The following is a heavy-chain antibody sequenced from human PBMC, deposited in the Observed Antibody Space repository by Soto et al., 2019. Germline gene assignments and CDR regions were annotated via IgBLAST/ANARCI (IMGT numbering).Heavy chain of an antibody. CDR1: GYSISSGYY. V-gene: IGHV4-38-2*02. CDR2: IYHSGTT. CDR3: ARGTDY. J-gene: IGHJ4*02. Sequence: ESLSLTCSVSGYSISSGYYWGWIRQPPGMGLEWIGSIYHSGTTYYNPSLVSRVTMSVDTSKNQFSLKLYSVTAADTAVYYCARGTDYWGQGTLVTVYS.